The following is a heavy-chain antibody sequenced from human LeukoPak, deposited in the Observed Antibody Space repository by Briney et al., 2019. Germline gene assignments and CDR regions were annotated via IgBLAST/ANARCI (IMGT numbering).Heavy chain of an antibody. J-gene: IGHJ4*02. V-gene: IGHV5-51*01. CDR3: ARRAELGMRYFDS. Sequence: GESLKISCKTSGYSFTRYWIGWVRQVPGKGLEWMGIIFPGDSDTRYSPSFQGQVTISADKSINTTYLQWSSLRASDTAIYFCARRAELGMRYFDSWGQGALVTVPS. D-gene: IGHD3-16*01. CDR1: GYSFTRYW. CDR2: IFPGDSDT.